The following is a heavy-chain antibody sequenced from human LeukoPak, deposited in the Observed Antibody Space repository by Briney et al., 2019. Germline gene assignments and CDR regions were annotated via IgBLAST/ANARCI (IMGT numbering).Heavy chain of an antibody. CDR3: ARSVRRIYYYGSGSYGGFDY. Sequence: PSETLSLTSAVYGGSFSGYYWSWIRQPPGKGLEWIGEINHSGSTNYNPSLKSRVTISVDTSKNQFSLKLSSVTAADTAVYYCARSVRRIYYYGSGSYGGFDYWGQGTLVTVSS. CDR1: GGSFSGYY. J-gene: IGHJ4*02. D-gene: IGHD3-10*01. V-gene: IGHV4-34*01. CDR2: INHSGST.